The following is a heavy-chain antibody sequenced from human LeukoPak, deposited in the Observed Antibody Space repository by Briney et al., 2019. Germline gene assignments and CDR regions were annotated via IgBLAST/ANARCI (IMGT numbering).Heavy chain of an antibody. CDR1: GGSFSGYY. J-gene: IGHJ6*03. D-gene: IGHD3-16*01. CDR3: ATEKGGGYYYYYMDV. Sequence: PSETLSLTCAVYGGSFSGYYWSWIRQPPGKGLEWIGEINHSGSTNYNPSLKSRVTISVDTSKNQFSLKLSSVTAADTAVYYCATEKGGGYYYYYMDVWGKGTTVTVSS. CDR2: INHSGST. V-gene: IGHV4-34*01.